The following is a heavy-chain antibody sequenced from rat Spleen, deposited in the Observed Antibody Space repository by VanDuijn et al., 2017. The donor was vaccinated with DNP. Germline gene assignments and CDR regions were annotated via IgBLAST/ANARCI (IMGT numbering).Heavy chain of an antibody. Sequence: QVQLKESGPGLVQPSQTLSLTCTVSGFSLTSYDVHWVRQPPGKVLEWMGVIWNSGGTRYDSTLKSRLTITKDTSTSQVFLKMNSLQTEDTATYYCARDLLRWAYWGQGTLVIVSS. V-gene: IGHV2-41*01. D-gene: IGHD1-11*01. J-gene: IGHJ3*01. CDR3: ARDLLRWAY. CDR1: GFSLTSYD. CDR2: IWNSGGT.